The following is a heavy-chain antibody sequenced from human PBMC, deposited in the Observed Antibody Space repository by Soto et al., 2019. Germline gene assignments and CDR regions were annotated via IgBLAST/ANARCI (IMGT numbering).Heavy chain of an antibody. J-gene: IGHJ3*02. CDR2: IYYSGST. D-gene: IGHD4-17*01. CDR1: GGSISSGGYY. CDR3: TLTRGSDAFDI. Sequence: QVQLQESGPGLVKPSQTLSLTCTVSGGSISSGGYYWSWIRQHPGKGLEWIGYIYYSGSTYYNPSLKSRITISGDTSKNQFSLKLSSVTAADTAVYYCTLTRGSDAFDIWGQGTMVTVSS. V-gene: IGHV4-31*03.